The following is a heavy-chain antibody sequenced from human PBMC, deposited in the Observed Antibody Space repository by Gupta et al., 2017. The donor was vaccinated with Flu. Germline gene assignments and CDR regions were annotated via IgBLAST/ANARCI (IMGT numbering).Heavy chain of an antibody. J-gene: IGHJ5*02. CDR1: SDSITSNDYL. Sequence: QLQLQESGPGLVKPSETLSLICTVSSDSITSNDYLWGWIRQPPGKDLEWIGHADYRGNTFDSPSLKSRSTMSVDTAKSQFSLRLNSVTAAETAIYYCARRNRYAKKFDHWGQGTPVTVSS. D-gene: IGHD1-1*01. V-gene: IGHV4-39*01. CDR3: ARRNRYAKKFDH. CDR2: ADYRGNT.